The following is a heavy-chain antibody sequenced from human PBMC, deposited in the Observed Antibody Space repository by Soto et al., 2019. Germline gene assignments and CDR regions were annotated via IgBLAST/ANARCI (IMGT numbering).Heavy chain of an antibody. Sequence: GSGPTLVNPTQTLTLTCSFSGFSLSTSGVGVGWIRQSPGKALEWLALIYWSGDEHYRPSLKSRLSITKDTSKNHVVLIMTDMDPVDTATYYCARGLATLPVFAFDIWGQGTMVTVSS. J-gene: IGHJ3*02. V-gene: IGHV2-5*01. CDR2: IYWSGDE. D-gene: IGHD6-6*01. CDR1: GFSLSTSGVG. CDR3: ARGLATLPVFAFDI.